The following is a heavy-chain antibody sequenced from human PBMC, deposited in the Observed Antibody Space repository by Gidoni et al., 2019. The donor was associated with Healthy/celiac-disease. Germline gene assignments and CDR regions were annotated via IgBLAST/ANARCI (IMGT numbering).Heavy chain of an antibody. V-gene: IGHV3-11*01. Sequence: QVQLVESGGGLVKPGGSLRLSCAASGFPFSDYYMSWIRQAPGKGLEWVSYISSSGSTIYYADSVKGRFTISRDNAKNSLYLQMNSLRAEDTAVYYCARGQYDFWSGYTRPFGAFDIWGQGTMVTVSS. CDR1: GFPFSDYY. D-gene: IGHD3-3*01. CDR2: ISSSGSTI. CDR3: ARGQYDFWSGYTRPFGAFDI. J-gene: IGHJ3*02.